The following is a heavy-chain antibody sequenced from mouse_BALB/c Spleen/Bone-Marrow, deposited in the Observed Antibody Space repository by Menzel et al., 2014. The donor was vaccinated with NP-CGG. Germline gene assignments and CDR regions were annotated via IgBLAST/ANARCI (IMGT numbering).Heavy chain of an antibody. D-gene: IGHD2-3*01. CDR1: GFDFSRYW. Sequence: EVKLLESGGGLVQPGGSLKLSCAASGFDFSRYWMSWVRQAPGKGLEWIGEINPDSSTINYTPSLKDKFIISRDNAKKTLYLQMNKVRSEDTALYYCARLGYYGGFAYWGQGTLVTVSA. J-gene: IGHJ3*01. CDR3: ARLGYYGGFAY. V-gene: IGHV4-1*02. CDR2: INPDSSTI.